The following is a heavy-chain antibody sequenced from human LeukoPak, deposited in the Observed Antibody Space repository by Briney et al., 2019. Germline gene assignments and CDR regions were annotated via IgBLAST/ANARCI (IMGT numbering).Heavy chain of an antibody. J-gene: IGHJ4*02. CDR2: IYSGGST. Sequence: QSGGSLRLSCAASGFTFSSYAMSWVRQAPGKGLEWVSVIYSGGSTNYADSVKGRFTISRDNSKNTLYLQMNSLRVEDTAVYYCAREAAADPYYFDYWGQGTLVTVSS. CDR1: GFTFSSYA. D-gene: IGHD6-13*01. CDR3: AREAAADPYYFDY. V-gene: IGHV3-66*01.